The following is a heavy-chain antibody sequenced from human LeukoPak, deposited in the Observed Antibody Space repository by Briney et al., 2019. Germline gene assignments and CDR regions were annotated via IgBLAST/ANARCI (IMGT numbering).Heavy chain of an antibody. Sequence: PGGSLRLSCAASGFTFSSYSMNWVRQAPGKGLEWVSLISWDGDNTYYADSVKGRFTISRDNSKNSLYLQMNSLRTEDTALYYCAKGMNYYDSSVYYYEGDAFDIWGQGTMVTVSS. CDR3: AKGMNYYDSSVYYYEGDAFDI. CDR1: GFTFSSYS. CDR2: ISWDGDNT. D-gene: IGHD3-22*01. J-gene: IGHJ3*02. V-gene: IGHV3-43*01.